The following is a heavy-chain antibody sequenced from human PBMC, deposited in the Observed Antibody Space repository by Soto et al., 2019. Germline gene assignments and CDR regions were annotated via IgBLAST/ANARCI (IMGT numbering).Heavy chain of an antibody. D-gene: IGHD2-2*01. CDR2: IYYSGST. CDR3: ARYCSSTSCYFY. V-gene: IGHV4-39*01. Sequence: QLQLQESGPGLVKPSETLSLTCTVSGGSISSSSYYWGWIRQPPGKGLEWIGSIYYSGSTYYNPSLKSRATISVDTSKNQFSLKLSSVTAADTAVYYCARYCSSTSCYFYWGQGTLVTVSS. J-gene: IGHJ4*02. CDR1: GGSISSSSYY.